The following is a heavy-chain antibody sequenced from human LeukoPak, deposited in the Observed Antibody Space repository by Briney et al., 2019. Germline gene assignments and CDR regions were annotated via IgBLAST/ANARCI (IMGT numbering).Heavy chain of an antibody. D-gene: IGHD1-26*01. J-gene: IGHJ5*02. CDR2: ISGSGGST. CDR1: GFTFSSYA. V-gene: IGHV3-23*01. CDR3: ARGEPWELRYNWFDP. Sequence: GGSLRLSCAASGFTFSSYAMSWVRQAPGKGLEWVSAISGSGGSTYYADSVKGRFTISRDNAKNSLYLQMNSLRAEDTAVYYCARGEPWELRYNWFDPWGQGTLVTVSS.